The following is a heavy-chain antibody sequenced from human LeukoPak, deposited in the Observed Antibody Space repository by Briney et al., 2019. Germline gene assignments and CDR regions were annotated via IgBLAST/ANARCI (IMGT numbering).Heavy chain of an antibody. CDR1: GGSISSGSYY. J-gene: IGHJ4*02. CDR3: ARGPTYCSSSSCLQGE. V-gene: IGHV4-61*02. Sequence: TSQTLSLTCTVSGGSISSGSYYWSWIRQPGGKGLEWIGRIYTSGSTNYNPSLKSRVTISVDTSKNQFSLKLSSVTAADTAVYYCARGPTYCSSSSCLQGEWGQGTLVTVSS. D-gene: IGHD2-15*01. CDR2: IYTSGST.